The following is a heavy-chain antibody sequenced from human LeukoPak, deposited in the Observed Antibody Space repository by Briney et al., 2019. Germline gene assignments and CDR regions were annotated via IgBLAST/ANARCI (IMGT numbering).Heavy chain of an antibody. CDR1: GFTSSSFA. Sequence: PGGSLRLSSAGSGFTSSSFAMTWVRQAPGKGLEWVSSIDSGGGNTYYADSVKGRFTISRDNAKNSLYLQMNSLRIEDTAVYYCARGQLKMDTDVFDIWGQGTVVTVSS. J-gene: IGHJ3*02. CDR2: IDSGGGNT. D-gene: IGHD5-18*01. CDR3: ARGQLKMDTDVFDI. V-gene: IGHV3-23*01.